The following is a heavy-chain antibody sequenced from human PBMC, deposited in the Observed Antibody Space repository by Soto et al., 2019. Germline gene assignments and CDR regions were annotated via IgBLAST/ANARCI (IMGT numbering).Heavy chain of an antibody. J-gene: IGHJ4*02. CDR2: MNPNSGNT. V-gene: IGHV1-8*01. CDR1: GYTFTSYD. D-gene: IGHD3-16*02. Sequence: QVQLVQSGAEVKKPGASVKVSCKASGYTFTSYDINWVRQATGQGLEWMGWMNPNSGNTGYAQKFQGRVTMTRNTSISTAYMELSSLRSEDTAVYYCARVPTYDYVWGNYRGSDYWGQGALVTVSS. CDR3: ARVPTYDYVWGNYRGSDY.